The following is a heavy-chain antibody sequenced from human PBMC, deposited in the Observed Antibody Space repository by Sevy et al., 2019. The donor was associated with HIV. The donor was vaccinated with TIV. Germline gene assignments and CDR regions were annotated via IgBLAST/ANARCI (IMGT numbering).Heavy chain of an antibody. V-gene: IGHV1-69*13. CDR1: GGTFSNYA. Sequence: PVKVSCKASGGTFSNYALSWARQAPGQGLEWMGGIIPIFGTTNFAQTFQGRVTITADEFTSTAYMELSSLRSADTAVYYCARTPILVIPGATDLYFDNWGQGTLVTVSS. CDR3: ARTPILVIPGATDLYFDN. J-gene: IGHJ4*02. D-gene: IGHD2-2*01. CDR2: IIPIFGTT.